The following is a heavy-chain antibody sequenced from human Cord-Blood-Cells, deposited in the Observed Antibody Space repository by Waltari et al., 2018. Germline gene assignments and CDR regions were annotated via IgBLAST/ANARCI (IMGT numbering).Heavy chain of an antibody. Sequence: EVQLVQSGAEVKKPGESLKISCKGSGYSFTSYWIGWVRQMPGKGLEWMEIIYPVDSDTIYRQSVHGQVTISADKSISTAYLQWSSLKASDTAMYYCARPAMVRGVITPLDGAFDIWGQGTMVTVSS. CDR1: GYSFTSYW. J-gene: IGHJ3*02. D-gene: IGHD3-10*01. CDR3: ARPAMVRGVITPLDGAFDI. V-gene: IGHV5-51*01. CDR2: IYPVDSDT.